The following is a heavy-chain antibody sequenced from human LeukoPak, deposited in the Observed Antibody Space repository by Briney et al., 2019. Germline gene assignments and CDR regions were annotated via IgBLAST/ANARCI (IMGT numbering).Heavy chain of an antibody. V-gene: IGHV4-61*08. CDR3: ARAAGGSRFNYFDY. Sequence: PSETLSLTCTVAGASVSSGGYFWNWIRQSPGKGLEWIGYIEYSGSTNYDPSSKSRVTISDDTSKNQISLRLTSVNFADTAIYFCARAAGGSRFNYFDYWGQGTLVTVAS. J-gene: IGHJ4*02. CDR2: IEYSGST. D-gene: IGHD6-13*01. CDR1: GASVSSGGYF.